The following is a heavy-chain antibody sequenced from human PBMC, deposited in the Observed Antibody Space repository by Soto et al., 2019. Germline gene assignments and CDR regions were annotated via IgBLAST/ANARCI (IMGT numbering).Heavy chain of an antibody. D-gene: IGHD6-13*01. CDR1: GGSISSGGYS. Sequence: SETLSLTCAVSGGSISSGGYSWSWIRQPPGKGLEWIGYIFANGHTDYNPSLKSRVTMSVDASKNQFSLRLTSMTAADTAVYYCVASLAASGLNWLDPWGRGTLVTVSS. V-gene: IGHV4-30-2*01. CDR2: IFANGHT. CDR3: VASLAASGLNWLDP. J-gene: IGHJ5*02.